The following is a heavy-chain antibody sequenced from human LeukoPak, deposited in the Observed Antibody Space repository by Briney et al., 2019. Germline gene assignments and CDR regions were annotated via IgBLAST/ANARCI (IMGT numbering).Heavy chain of an antibody. V-gene: IGHV3-21*01. D-gene: IGHD5-12*01. CDR3: ARVKEASAFDI. CDR2: ISSSSSYI. Sequence: GGSLRLSCAASGFTFSTYWMSWVRQAPGKGLEWVSSISSSSSYIYYADSVKGRFTISRDNAKNSLYPQMNSLRAEDTAVYYCARVKEASAFDIWGQGTMVTVSS. CDR1: GFTFSTYW. J-gene: IGHJ3*02.